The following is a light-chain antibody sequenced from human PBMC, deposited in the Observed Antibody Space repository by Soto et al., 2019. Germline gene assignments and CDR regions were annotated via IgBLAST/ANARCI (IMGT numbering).Light chain of an antibody. CDR1: SSDVGAYDF. J-gene: IGLJ1*01. Sequence: QSALTQPPSASGSPGQSVTISCTGTSSDVGAYDFVSWYQHHPGKSPKLMIYEVTKRPSGVPDRFSGSKSGNTASLTVSGLQVEDEADYYCTSHAGNYNFPYVFGTGTKLTVL. CDR3: TSHAGNYNFPYV. V-gene: IGLV2-8*01. CDR2: EVT.